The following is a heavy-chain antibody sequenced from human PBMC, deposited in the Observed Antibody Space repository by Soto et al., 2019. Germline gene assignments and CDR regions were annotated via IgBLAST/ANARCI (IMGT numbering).Heavy chain of an antibody. CDR1: GFTFSSYW. CDR3: AITDQDYDSSGFRYYYYGMDV. Sequence: GGSLRLSCAASGFTFSSYWMHWVRQAPGKGLVWVSRINSDGSSTSYADSVKGRFTISRDNAKNTLYLQMNSLRAEDTAVYYCAITDQDYDSSGFRYYYYGMDVWGQGTTVTVSS. V-gene: IGHV3-74*01. D-gene: IGHD3-22*01. CDR2: INSDGSST. J-gene: IGHJ6*02.